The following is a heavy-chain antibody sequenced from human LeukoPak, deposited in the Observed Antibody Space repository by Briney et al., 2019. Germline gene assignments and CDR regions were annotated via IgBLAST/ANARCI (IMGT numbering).Heavy chain of an antibody. D-gene: IGHD1-26*01. CDR2: IKPSSGST. J-gene: IGHJ4*02. CDR3: ARDAGTYSVDY. V-gene: IGHV1-46*01. Sequence: ASVMVSCKASGYTLTSHKVHWVRQAPGQGLEWMGIIKPSSGSTVYAQKFQGRVTMTRDTSTSTVYMELSSLTYVDTAVYYCARDAGTYSVDYWGQGTRVTVTS. CDR1: GYTLTSHK.